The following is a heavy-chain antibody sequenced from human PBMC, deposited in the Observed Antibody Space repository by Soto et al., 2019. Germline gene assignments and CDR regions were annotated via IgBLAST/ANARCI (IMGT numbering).Heavy chain of an antibody. CDR3: ARLVVVPAATQDYYYYGMDV. CDR1: GYSFTSYW. D-gene: IGHD2-2*01. J-gene: IGHJ6*02. V-gene: IGHV5-10-1*01. Sequence: GESLKISCKGSGYSFTSYWISGVRQMPGKGLEWMGRIDPSDSYTNYSPSFQGHVTISADKSISTAYLKWSSLKASDTAMYYCARLVVVPAATQDYYYYGMDVWGQGTTVTVSS. CDR2: IDPSDSYT.